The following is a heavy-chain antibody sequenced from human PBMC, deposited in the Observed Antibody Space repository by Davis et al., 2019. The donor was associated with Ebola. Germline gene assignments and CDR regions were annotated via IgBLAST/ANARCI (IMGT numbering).Heavy chain of an antibody. D-gene: IGHD2-8*01. V-gene: IGHV4-31*03. CDR1: GDSVSSGAYY. J-gene: IGHJ4*02. CDR2: IYYSGST. CDR3: ARDEGLMAEYFDY. Sequence: SETLSLTCTVSGDSVSSGAYYWSWIRQHPGKGLEWIGYIYYSGSTYYNPSLKRRLTISVDTSKNQFSLKLRSVTAADTAVYYCARDEGLMAEYFDYWGQGTLATVSS.